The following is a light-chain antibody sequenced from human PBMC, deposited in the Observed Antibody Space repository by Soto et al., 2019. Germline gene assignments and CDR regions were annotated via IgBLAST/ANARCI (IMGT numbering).Light chain of an antibody. Sequence: QSVLTQPPSASGTPGQRVTISCSGGSSNIGSNTVNWYQQLPGTAPKLLIYTNNQRPSGVPDRFSDSKSGTSASLAISGLQPEDEADYYCAAWDGSLQTWVFGGGTKLTVL. V-gene: IGLV1-44*01. CDR1: SSNIGSNT. CDR3: AAWDGSLQTWV. CDR2: TNN. J-gene: IGLJ3*02.